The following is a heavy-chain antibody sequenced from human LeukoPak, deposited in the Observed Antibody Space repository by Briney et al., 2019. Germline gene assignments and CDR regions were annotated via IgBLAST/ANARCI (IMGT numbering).Heavy chain of an antibody. Sequence: GASVKVSCKASGGTFSSYAISWVRQAPGQGLEWMGWISAYNGNTNYAKGLQGRLTMTTYTPTSTVYMELRSLRPDDTAVYYCARDMTGNPWGSYRSDAFDIWGQGTMVTVSS. V-gene: IGHV1-18*01. D-gene: IGHD3-16*02. J-gene: IGHJ3*02. CDR3: ARDMTGNPWGSYRSDAFDI. CDR2: ISAYNGNT. CDR1: GGTFSSYA.